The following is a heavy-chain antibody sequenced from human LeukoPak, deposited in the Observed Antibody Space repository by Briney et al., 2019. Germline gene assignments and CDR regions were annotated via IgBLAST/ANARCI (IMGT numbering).Heavy chain of an antibody. CDR3: AKDQGKYYDSIGFDY. D-gene: IGHD3-22*01. J-gene: IGHJ4*02. V-gene: IGHV3-23*01. CDR1: GFTFSSYS. Sequence: TGGSLRLSCAASGFTFSSYSMNWVRQAPGKGLEWVSAISGSGGSTYYADSVKGRFTISRDNSKNTLYLQMNSLRAEDTAVYYCAKDQGKYYDSIGFDYWGQGTLVTVSS. CDR2: ISGSGGST.